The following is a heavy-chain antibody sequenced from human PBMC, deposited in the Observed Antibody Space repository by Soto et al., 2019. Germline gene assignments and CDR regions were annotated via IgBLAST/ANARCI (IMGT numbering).Heavy chain of an antibody. D-gene: IGHD4-4*01. Sequence: WIWIRQPPGKGLEWIGYAYNSGSTNYNPSLNTRVTISVDTSNNQFSLRLSSVTAADTAVYYCARHGQFYNWFDPWGQGALVTVSS. J-gene: IGHJ5*02. V-gene: IGHV4-59*08. CDR3: ARHGQFYNWFDP. CDR2: AYNSGST.